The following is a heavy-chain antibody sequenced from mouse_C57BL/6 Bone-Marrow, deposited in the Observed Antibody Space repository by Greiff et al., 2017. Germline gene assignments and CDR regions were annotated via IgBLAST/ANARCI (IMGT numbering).Heavy chain of an antibody. CDR1: GFTFSSYA. Sequence: EVKLMESGEGLVKPGGSLKLSCAASGFTFSSYAMSWVHQTPEKRLEWVAYISSGGDYIYYADTVKGRFTLSRDNARNTLYLQMSSLKSEDTAMYYCTREGYYSNYVWFAYWGQGTLVTVSA. CDR3: TREGYYSNYVWFAY. V-gene: IGHV5-9-1*02. J-gene: IGHJ3*01. CDR2: ISSGGDYI. D-gene: IGHD2-5*01.